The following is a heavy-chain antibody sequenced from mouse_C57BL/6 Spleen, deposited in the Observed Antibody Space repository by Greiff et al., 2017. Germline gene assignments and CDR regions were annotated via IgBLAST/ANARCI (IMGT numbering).Heavy chain of an antibody. CDR2: IYPGSGNT. Sequence: VQLQQSGAELVRPGASVKLSCKASGYTFTDSYINWVKQRPGQGLEWVARIYPGSGNTSYNETFKGKATLTAEKSASTAYMQLSSLTSEDSAVYCSARWPYYYGSRGYFDYWGQGTPLTVSS. CDR1: GYTFTDSY. J-gene: IGHJ2*01. D-gene: IGHD1-1*01. V-gene: IGHV1-76*01. CDR3: ARWPYYYGSRGYFDY.